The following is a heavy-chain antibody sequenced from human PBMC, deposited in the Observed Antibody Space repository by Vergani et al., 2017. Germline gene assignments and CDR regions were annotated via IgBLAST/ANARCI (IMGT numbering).Heavy chain of an antibody. J-gene: IGHJ3*02. D-gene: IGHD3-9*01. V-gene: IGHV4-39*01. CDR3: ATTETYYDILTGYSNDAFDI. Sequence: QLQLQESGPGLVKPSETLSLTCTVSGCSISSSSYYWGWIRQPPGKGLEWIGSFYYSGSTYYNPSLRSRGTISVDPSKNQFSLNLSSGTAADTAVYYCATTETYYDILTGYSNDAFDIWGQGTMVTVSS. CDR1: GCSISSSSYY. CDR2: FYYSGST.